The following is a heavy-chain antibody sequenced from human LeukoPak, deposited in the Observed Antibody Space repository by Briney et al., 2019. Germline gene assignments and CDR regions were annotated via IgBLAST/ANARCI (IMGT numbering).Heavy chain of an antibody. J-gene: IGHJ4*02. CDR2: ISVYNGQT. Sequence: GASVKVSCKASGYTFNSYGINWVRQAPGQGLEWMGWISVYNGQTNYAHKLQGRVTMTTDTSTRTVYMELRSLRSDDTAVYYFARDSGWELQHFYFDHWGQGTLVTVSA. V-gene: IGHV1-18*01. CDR3: ARDSGWELQHFYFDH. CDR1: GYTFNSYG. D-gene: IGHD1-26*01.